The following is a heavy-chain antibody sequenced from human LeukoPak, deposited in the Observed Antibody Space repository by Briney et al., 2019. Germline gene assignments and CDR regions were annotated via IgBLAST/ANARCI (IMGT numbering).Heavy chain of an antibody. CDR3: ARDRGRPDSFDI. V-gene: IGHV1-2*02. CDR1: GYTFTGYH. Sequence: ASVKVSCKASGYTFTGYHLYWVRQAPGQGLEWMGWINPKSGDTNYAQKFQGRVTMTRDTSISTAYMELSTLRSDDTAVYYCARDRGRPDSFDIWGQGTMVTVSS. J-gene: IGHJ3*02. CDR2: INPKSGDT.